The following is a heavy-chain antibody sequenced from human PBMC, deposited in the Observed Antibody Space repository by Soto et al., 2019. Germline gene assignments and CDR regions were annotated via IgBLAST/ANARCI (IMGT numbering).Heavy chain of an antibody. J-gene: IGHJ3*02. CDR1: GYTFTSYD. D-gene: IGHD3-22*01. CDR2: MNPNSGNT. CDR3: ARVLRAYYYDSSGYRLNAFDI. Sequence: QVQLVQSGAEVKKPGASVKVSCKASGYTFTSYDINWVRQATGQGLEWMGWMNPNSGNTGYAQKCQGRVTRTGNTSISTAYMELSSLRSEDTAVYYCARVLRAYYYDSSGYRLNAFDIWGQGTMVTVSS. V-gene: IGHV1-8*01.